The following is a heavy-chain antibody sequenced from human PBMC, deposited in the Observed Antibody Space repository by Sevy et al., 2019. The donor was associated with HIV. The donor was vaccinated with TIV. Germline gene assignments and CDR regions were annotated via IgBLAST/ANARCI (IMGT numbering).Heavy chain of an antibody. Sequence: GGSLRLSCAASGFTFSDYAMHWVRLAPGKGLEWVALMSYDGSNQYYADSVKGRFTTSRDNSKNTLYLQMNSLRVEDTAVYYCAKGDGALTRIDPWGQGTLVTVSS. CDR2: MSYDGSNQ. J-gene: IGHJ5*02. CDR1: GFTFSDYA. CDR3: AKGDGALTRIDP. V-gene: IGHV3-30*18. D-gene: IGHD2-8*01.